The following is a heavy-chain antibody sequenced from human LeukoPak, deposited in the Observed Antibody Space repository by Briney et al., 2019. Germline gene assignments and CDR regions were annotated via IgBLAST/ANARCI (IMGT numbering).Heavy chain of an antibody. CDR1: GGSISSSNYY. Sequence: PSETLSLTCTVSGGSISSSNYYWSWIRQPPGKGLEWIGYIYHSGSTYYNPSLKSRVTISVDRSKNQFSLKLSSVTAADTAVYYCARAPAAGSYDTFDIWGQGTMVTVSS. J-gene: IGHJ3*02. D-gene: IGHD6-13*01. CDR3: ARAPAAGSYDTFDI. CDR2: IYHSGST. V-gene: IGHV4-30-2*01.